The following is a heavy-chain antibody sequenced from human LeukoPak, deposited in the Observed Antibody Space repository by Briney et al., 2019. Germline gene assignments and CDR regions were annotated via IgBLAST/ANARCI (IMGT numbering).Heavy chain of an antibody. J-gene: IGHJ3*02. CDR3: ARAETAMAFDI. Sequence: SETLSLTCTVSGGSVSSSSYYWGWIRQPPGKGLEWIGSIYHSGSTYYNPSLKSRVTISVDKSKNQFSLKLSSVTAADTAVYYCARAETAMAFDIWGQGTMVTVSS. V-gene: IGHV4-39*07. CDR2: IYHSGST. D-gene: IGHD5-18*01. CDR1: GGSVSSSSYY.